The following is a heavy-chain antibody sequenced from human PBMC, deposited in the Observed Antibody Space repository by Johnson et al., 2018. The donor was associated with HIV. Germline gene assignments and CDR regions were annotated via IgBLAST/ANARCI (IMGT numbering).Heavy chain of an antibody. CDR1: GFIFRSYA. CDR2: ISYDGNNK. D-gene: IGHD6-19*01. CDR3: ARDPSSGPLPDAFDI. V-gene: IGHV3-30*14. J-gene: IGHJ3*02. Sequence: QVQLVESGGGLVQPGGSLRLSCAASGFIFRSYAMHWVRQTPGKGLEWVAVISYDGNNKYYADSVKGRFIISRDNSKNTLYLQMNSLRAEDTAVYYCARDPSSGPLPDAFDIWGQGTMVTVSS.